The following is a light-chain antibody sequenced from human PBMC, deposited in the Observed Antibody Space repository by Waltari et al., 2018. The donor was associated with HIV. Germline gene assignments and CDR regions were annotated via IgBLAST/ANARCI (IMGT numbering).Light chain of an antibody. V-gene: IGKV4-1*01. CDR1: QSVLYSSNNKNY. J-gene: IGKJ3*01. Sequence: DIVMTQSPDSLAVSLGERATINCKSSQSVLYSSNNKNYLAWYQQKPGQPPKLLIYWASTRESGVPDRFSGSGSGTDFTLTISSLQADSVAVYYCQQYYTTPFTFGPGTKVDIK. CDR3: QQYYTTPFT. CDR2: WAS.